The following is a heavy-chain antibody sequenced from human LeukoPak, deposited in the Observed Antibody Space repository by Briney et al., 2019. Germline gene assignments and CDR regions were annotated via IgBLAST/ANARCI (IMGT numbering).Heavy chain of an antibody. V-gene: IGHV3-33*01. Sequence: GGSLRLSCAASGFTFSSYGMHWVRQAPGKGLEWVAVIWYDGSNKYYGDSVKGRFTISRDNSKNTLYLQMNSLRAEDTAVYYCARVHMPYQQMFGWFDPWGQGTLVTVSS. J-gene: IGHJ5*02. CDR2: IWYDGSNK. D-gene: IGHD3-10*02. CDR3: ARVHMPYQQMFGWFDP. CDR1: GFTFSSYG.